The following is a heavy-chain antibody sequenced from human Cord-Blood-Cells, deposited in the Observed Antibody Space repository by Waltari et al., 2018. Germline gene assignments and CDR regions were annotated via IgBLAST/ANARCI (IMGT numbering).Heavy chain of an antibody. CDR1: GLTDRSKY. Sequence: EVQLVVSGGGLIQPVGSLRLSCAASGLTDRSKYMRCVGQAPGKGLEWVSVIYSGGSTYYADSVKGRFTISRDNSKNTLYLQMNSLRAEDTAVYYCARDGGVAAAGNHSDYWGQGTLVTVSS. D-gene: IGHD6-13*01. CDR2: IYSGGST. V-gene: IGHV3-53*02. J-gene: IGHJ4*02. CDR3: ARDGGVAAAGNHSDY.